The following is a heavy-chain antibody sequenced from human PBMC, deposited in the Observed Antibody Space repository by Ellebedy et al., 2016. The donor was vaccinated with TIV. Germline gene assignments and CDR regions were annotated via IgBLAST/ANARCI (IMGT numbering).Heavy chain of an antibody. CDR3: TNGLLAVGGRGKEDYTFDM. Sequence: GESLKISXAASGFTFSSYAMSWVRQAPGKGLEWVSSISGSGANTYYADSVKGRFTVSRDNSKNTLYLQMNSLRAEDTAVSYCTNGLLAVGGRGKEDYTFDMWGQGTMVIVSS. J-gene: IGHJ3*02. CDR2: ISGSGANT. D-gene: IGHD6-19*01. V-gene: IGHV3-23*01. CDR1: GFTFSSYA.